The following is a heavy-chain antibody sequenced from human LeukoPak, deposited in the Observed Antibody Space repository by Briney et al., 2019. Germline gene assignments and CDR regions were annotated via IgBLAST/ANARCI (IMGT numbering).Heavy chain of an antibody. Sequence: WETLSLTCTVSGGSISSSSYSWGWIRQPPGKGLEWIGSIYYSESTYYNPSLKSRVTISVDTSKNQFSLKLSSVTAADTAVYYCSNTNRGWYGVGDYWSQGALVTVSS. D-gene: IGHD6-19*01. CDR3: SNTNRGWYGVGDY. CDR1: GGSISSSSYS. J-gene: IGHJ4*02. V-gene: IGHV4-39*01. CDR2: IYYSEST.